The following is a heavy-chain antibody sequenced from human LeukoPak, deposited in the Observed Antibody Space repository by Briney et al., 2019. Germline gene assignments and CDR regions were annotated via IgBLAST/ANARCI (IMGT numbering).Heavy chain of an antibody. CDR1: GGSISSYY. V-gene: IGHV4-59*12. CDR3: ARSRDGRYYYYYYMDV. Sequence: SETLSLTCTVSGGSISSYYWSWIRQPPGKGLEWIGYIYYSGSTNYNPSLKSRVTISVDTSKNQFSLKLSSVTAADTAVYYCARSRDGRYYYYYYMDVWGKGTTVTASS. D-gene: IGHD2-21*02. CDR2: IYYSGST. J-gene: IGHJ6*03.